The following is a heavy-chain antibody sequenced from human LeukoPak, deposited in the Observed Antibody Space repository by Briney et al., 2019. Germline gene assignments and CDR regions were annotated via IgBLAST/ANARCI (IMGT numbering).Heavy chain of an antibody. CDR1: GGSISSGSYY. J-gene: IGHJ6*03. Sequence: SETLSLTCTVSGGSISSGSYYWSWIRQPAGKGLEWIGRIYASGSTNYNSSLKSRVTISVDTSKNQFSLKPSSVTAADTAVYYCARAYSSSVGFYYYYYMDVWGKGTTVTVSS. V-gene: IGHV4-61*02. D-gene: IGHD6-13*01. CDR2: IYASGST. CDR3: ARAYSSSVGFYYYYYMDV.